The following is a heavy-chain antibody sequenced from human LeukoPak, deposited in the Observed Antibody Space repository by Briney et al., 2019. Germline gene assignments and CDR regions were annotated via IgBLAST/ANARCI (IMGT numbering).Heavy chain of an antibody. CDR3: ARVFSSSRWASVFMANNWFDP. CDR2: IIPIFGTA. V-gene: IGHV1-69*13. Sequence: GASVKVSCKASGGTFSSYAISWVRQAPGQGLEWMGGIIPIFGTANYAQKFQGRVTITADESTSTAYMELSSLRSEDTAVYYCARVFSSSRWASVFMANNWFDPWGQGTLVTVSS. D-gene: IGHD6-13*01. CDR1: GGTFSSYA. J-gene: IGHJ5*02.